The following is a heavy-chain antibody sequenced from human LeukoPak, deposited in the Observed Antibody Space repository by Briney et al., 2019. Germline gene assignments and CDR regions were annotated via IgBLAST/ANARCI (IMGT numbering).Heavy chain of an antibody. CDR2: ISSSGSTI. CDR3: AELGITMIGGV. V-gene: IGHV3-48*03. D-gene: IGHD3-10*02. J-gene: IGHJ6*04. Sequence: PGESLRLSCAVYGFTFSSYERNWVRQAPGKGLEWVSYISSSGSTIYYADSVKGRFTISRDNAKNSLYLQMNSLRAEDTAVYYCAELGITMIGGVWGKGTTVTISS. CDR1: GFTFSSYE.